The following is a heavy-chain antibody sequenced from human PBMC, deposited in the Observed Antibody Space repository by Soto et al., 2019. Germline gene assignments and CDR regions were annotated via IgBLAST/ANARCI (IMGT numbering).Heavy chain of an antibody. J-gene: IGHJ6*02. V-gene: IGHV1-8*01. Sequence: ASVKVSCKASGYTFTSYDINWVRQATGQGLEWMGWMNPNSGNTGYAQKFQGRVTMTRNTSISTAHMELSSLRSEDTAVYYCARGGLITIFGVVITENYGMDVWGQGTTVTVSS. D-gene: IGHD3-3*01. CDR1: GYTFTSYD. CDR2: MNPNSGNT. CDR3: ARGGLITIFGVVITENYGMDV.